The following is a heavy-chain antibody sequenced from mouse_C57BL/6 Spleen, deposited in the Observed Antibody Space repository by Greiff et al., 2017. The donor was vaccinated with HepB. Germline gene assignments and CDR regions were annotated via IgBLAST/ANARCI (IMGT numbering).Heavy chain of an antibody. V-gene: IGHV1-54*01. CDR3: ARSGSFYYGSSYGYFDV. D-gene: IGHD1-1*01. Sequence: QVQLQQSGAELVRPGTSVKVSCKASGYAFTNYLIEWVKQRPGQGLEWIGVINPGSGGTNYNEKFKGKATLTAYKSSSTAYMQLSSLTSEDSAVYFCARSGSFYYGSSYGYFDVWGTGTTVTVSS. J-gene: IGHJ1*03. CDR1: GYAFTNYL. CDR2: INPGSGGT.